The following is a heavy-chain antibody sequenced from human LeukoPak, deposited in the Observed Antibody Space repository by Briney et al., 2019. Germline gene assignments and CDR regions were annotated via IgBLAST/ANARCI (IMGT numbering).Heavy chain of an antibody. CDR3: VCSSRGWGAYFDY. CDR1: GGTFSSYA. CDR2: IIPIFGTA. D-gene: IGHD2-2*01. V-gene: IGHV1-69*13. Sequence: SVKVSCKASGGTFSSYAISWVRQAPGQGLEWMGGIIPIFGTANYAQKFQGRVTITADESTSTAYMELSSLRSEDTAVYYCVCSSRGWGAYFDYWGQGTLVTVSS. J-gene: IGHJ4*02.